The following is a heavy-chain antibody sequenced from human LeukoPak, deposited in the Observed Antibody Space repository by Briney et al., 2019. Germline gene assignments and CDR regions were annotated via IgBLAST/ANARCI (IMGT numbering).Heavy chain of an antibody. CDR3: AKGIRSSWTLNWFDP. V-gene: IGHV3-23*01. J-gene: IGHJ5*02. CDR1: GFTFSSYW. D-gene: IGHD6-13*01. CDR2: ISGSGGST. Sequence: PGGSLRLSCAASGFTFSSYWMSWVRQAPGKGLEWVSAISGSGGSTYYADSVKGRFTISRDNSKNTLYLQMNSLRVEDTAVYYCAKGIRSSWTLNWFDPWGQGTLVTVSS.